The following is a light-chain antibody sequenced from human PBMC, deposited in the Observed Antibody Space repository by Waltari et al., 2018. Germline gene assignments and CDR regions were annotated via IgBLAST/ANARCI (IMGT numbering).Light chain of an antibody. V-gene: IGLV1-40*01. J-gene: IGLJ1*01. CDR2: SHF. CDR3: QSYDSSLRDV. CDR1: SSNIGGGYE. Sequence: QSVLTQPPSVSGAPGQRVTISCTGSSSNIGGGYEVHWYQQLPRTAPKLLIYSHFSRPSGVPDRFSGSTSGTSAFLAISGLQAEDEADYYCQSYDSSLRDVFGTGTKVTVL.